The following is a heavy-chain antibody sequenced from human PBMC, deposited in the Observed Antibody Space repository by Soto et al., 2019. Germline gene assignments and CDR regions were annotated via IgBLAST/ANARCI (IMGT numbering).Heavy chain of an antibody. CDR1: GGSFSGYY. Sequence: QVQLQQWGAGLLKPSETLSLTCAVYGGSFSGYYWSWIRQPPGKGLEWIGEVNHSGSTNYNPSLKCRVPLSVDTSKNQFSLKLSSVTAADTAVYYCARGLSYYDSSGYRLRGGWFDPWGQGTLVTVSS. D-gene: IGHD3-22*01. V-gene: IGHV4-34*01. J-gene: IGHJ5*02. CDR2: VNHSGST. CDR3: ARGLSYYDSSGYRLRGGWFDP.